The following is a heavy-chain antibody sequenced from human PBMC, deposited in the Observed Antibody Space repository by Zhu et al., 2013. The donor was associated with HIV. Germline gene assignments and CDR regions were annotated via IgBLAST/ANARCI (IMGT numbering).Heavy chain of an antibody. CDR1: GYTFTSYD. J-gene: IGHJ6*02. V-gene: IGHV1-8*01. CDR2: MNPNSGNT. CDR3: ARGTSETTIFWYYYYGMDA. Sequence: QVQLVQSGAEVKKPGASVKVSCKASGYTFTSYDINWVRQATGQGLEWMGWMNPNSGNTGYAQKFQGRVTMTRNTSISTAYMELSSLRSEDTAVYYCARGTSETTIFWYYYYGMDAWGQGTTVTVSS. D-gene: IGHD3-3*01.